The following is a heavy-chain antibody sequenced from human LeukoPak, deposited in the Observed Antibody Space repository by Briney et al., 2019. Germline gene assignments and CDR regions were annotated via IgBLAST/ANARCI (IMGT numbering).Heavy chain of an antibody. CDR3: ARHCSGGSCYSVFDY. CDR2: IYYSGST. V-gene: IGHV4-39*01. J-gene: IGHJ4*02. Sequence: SETLSLTCTVTVGSISSSSDYWGWIRQPPGKGLEWIGSIYYSGSTYYNPSLKSPVTISVDTSTNQFSLKLSSVTAADTAVYYCARHCSGGSCYSVFDYWGQGTLVTVSS. D-gene: IGHD2-15*01. CDR1: VGSISSSSDY.